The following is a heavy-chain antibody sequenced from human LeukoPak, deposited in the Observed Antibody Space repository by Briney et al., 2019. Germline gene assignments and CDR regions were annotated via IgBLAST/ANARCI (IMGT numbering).Heavy chain of an antibody. J-gene: IGHJ3*02. Sequence: GGSQRLSCAASGFTFSSYGMHWVRQAPGKGLEWVAFIRYDGSNKYYADSVKGRFTISRDNSKNTLYLQMNSLRAEDTAVYYCAKDQWEHNAFDIWGQGTMVTVSS. CDR2: IRYDGSNK. CDR1: GFTFSSYG. D-gene: IGHD1-26*01. CDR3: AKDQWEHNAFDI. V-gene: IGHV3-30*02.